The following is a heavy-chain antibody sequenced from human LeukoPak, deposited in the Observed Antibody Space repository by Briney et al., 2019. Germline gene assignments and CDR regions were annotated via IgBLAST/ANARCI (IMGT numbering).Heavy chain of an antibody. V-gene: IGHV5-51*01. J-gene: IGHJ4*02. CDR1: GYGFTSYY. Sequence: GASLQISSQGSGYGFTSYYIGWVRPMPGKGLQWMGIIYPGDSGTRFSPSFQGQVTISADKSISTAYLQWSSLKASDTAMYYCVRHEEVGGMFYLDYWGQGTLVNVSS. D-gene: IGHD6-19*01. CDR3: VRHEEVGGMFYLDY. CDR2: IYPGDSGT.